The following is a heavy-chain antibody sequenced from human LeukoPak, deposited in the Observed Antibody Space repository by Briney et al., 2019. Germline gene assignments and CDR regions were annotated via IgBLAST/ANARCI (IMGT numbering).Heavy chain of an antibody. CDR2: IIPIFGTA. CDR3: ARDEWNYYDSTRAFDI. Sequence: GSSVKVSCKASGGTFSSYAISWVRQAPGQGLEWMGGIIPIFGTANYAQKFQGRVTMTRDTSTSTVYMELSSLRSEDTAVYYCARDEWNYYDSTRAFDIWGQGTMVTVSS. D-gene: IGHD3-22*01. V-gene: IGHV1-69*05. J-gene: IGHJ3*02. CDR1: GGTFSSYA.